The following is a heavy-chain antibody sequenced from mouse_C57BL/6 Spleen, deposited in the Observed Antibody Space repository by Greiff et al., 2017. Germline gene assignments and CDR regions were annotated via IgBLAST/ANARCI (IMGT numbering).Heavy chain of an antibody. Sequence: EVQLVESGAELVRPGASVTLSCTASGFNIKDDYMHWVKQRPEQGLEWIGWIDPENGDTEYASKFQGKATITADTSSNTAYLQLSSLTSEDTAVYYCTTSITTVVATDYWGQGTTLTVAS. CDR3: TTSITTVVATDY. D-gene: IGHD1-1*01. CDR2: IDPENGDT. V-gene: IGHV14-4*01. J-gene: IGHJ2*01. CDR1: GFNIKDDY.